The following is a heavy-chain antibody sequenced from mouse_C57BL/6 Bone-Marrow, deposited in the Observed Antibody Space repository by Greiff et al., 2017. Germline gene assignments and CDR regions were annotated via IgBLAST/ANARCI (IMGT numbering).Heavy chain of an antibody. Sequence: QVQLQQPGAELVKPGASVKLSCKASGYTFTSYWMQWVKQRPGQGLEWIGEIDPSDSYTNYNQKFKGKATLTVDTSSSTAYMQLSSLTSEDSAVYYCARSAMDYWGQGTPVTVSS. CDR1: GYTFTSYW. V-gene: IGHV1-50*01. CDR2: IDPSDSYT. CDR3: ARSAMDY. J-gene: IGHJ4*01.